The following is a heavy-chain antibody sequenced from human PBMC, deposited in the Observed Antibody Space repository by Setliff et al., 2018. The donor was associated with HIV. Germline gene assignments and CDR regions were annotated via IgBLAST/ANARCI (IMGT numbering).Heavy chain of an antibody. D-gene: IGHD6-19*01. J-gene: IGHJ5*02. CDR3: ARLRREEQGLVRGWFDP. CDR1: GGSISSSSYY. V-gene: IGHV4-39*01. Sequence: PSETLSLTCTVSGGSISSSSYYWGWIRQPPGKGLEGSGSIYYSGSTYYNPSLKSRVTISVDTSKNQFSLKLSSVTAADTAVYYCARLRREEQGLVRGWFDPWGQGTLVTVSS. CDR2: IYYSGST.